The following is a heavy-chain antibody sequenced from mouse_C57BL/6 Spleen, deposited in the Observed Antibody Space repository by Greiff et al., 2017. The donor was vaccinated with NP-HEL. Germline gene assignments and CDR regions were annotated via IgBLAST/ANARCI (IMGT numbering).Heavy chain of an antibody. V-gene: IGHV1-55*01. CDR3: ARGDHSNYPCLFAY. J-gene: IGHJ3*01. CDR1: GYTFTSYW. Sequence: QVHVKQPGAELVKPGASVKMSCKASGYTFTSYWITWVKQRPGQGLEWIGDIYPSSGSTNYNEKFKSKATLTVDTSSSTAYMQLSSLTSEDSAVYYCARGDHSNYPCLFAYWGQGTLVTVSA. D-gene: IGHD2-5*01. CDR2: IYPSSGST.